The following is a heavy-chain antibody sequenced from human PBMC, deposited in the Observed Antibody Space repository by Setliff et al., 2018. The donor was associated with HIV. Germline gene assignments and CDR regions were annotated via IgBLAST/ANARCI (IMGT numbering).Heavy chain of an antibody. CDR1: GYTFTSYG. Sequence: KVSCKASGYTFTSYGISWVRQMPGKGLEWVGSVYPGDSDTKYSPSFQGQVTISVDTSISTAYLQWNSLKASDTAIYYCARHPIHTYGYGAFDFWGRGTLVTVSS. D-gene: IGHD5-18*01. J-gene: IGHJ4*02. CDR3: ARHPIHTYGYGAFDF. CDR2: VYPGDSDT. V-gene: IGHV5-51*01.